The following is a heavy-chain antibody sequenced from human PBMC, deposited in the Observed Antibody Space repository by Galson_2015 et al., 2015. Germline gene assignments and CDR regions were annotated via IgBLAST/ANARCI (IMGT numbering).Heavy chain of an antibody. J-gene: IGHJ6*02. V-gene: IGHV3-33*01. D-gene: IGHD3-16*01. Sequence: SLRLSCAASGFTFSSYGMHWVRQAPGKGLEWVAVIWYDGSNKYYADSVKGRFTISRDNSKNTLYLQMNSLRAEDTAVYYCARDGGSGGTLDYYYYGMDVWGQGTTVTVSS. CDR1: GFTFSSYG. CDR3: ARDGGSGGTLDYYYYGMDV. CDR2: IWYDGSNK.